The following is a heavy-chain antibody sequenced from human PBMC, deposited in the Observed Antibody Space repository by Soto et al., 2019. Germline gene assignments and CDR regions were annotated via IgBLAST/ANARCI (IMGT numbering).Heavy chain of an antibody. CDR1: GGSISSGGYY. CDR2: IYYSVST. Sequence: SETLSLTCTVSGGSISSGGYYWSWIRQHPGKGLEWIGHIYYSVSTYYNPSLKSRVTISVDTSKNQFSLKLSSVTAADTAAYYCASATVTTSLDYWGQGTLVTVSS. J-gene: IGHJ4*02. D-gene: IGHD4-17*01. V-gene: IGHV4-31*03. CDR3: ASATVTTSLDY.